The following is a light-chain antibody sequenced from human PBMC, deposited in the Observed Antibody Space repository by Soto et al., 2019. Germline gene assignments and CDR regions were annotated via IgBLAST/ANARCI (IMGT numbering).Light chain of an antibody. Sequence: QSALTQPPSASGSPGQSVTISCTGTSSDIGGYNYVSWYQQHPGKAPKLMIYEVTKRPSGVPDRFSGSKSGNTASLTVSGLQAADEADYYCTSYAGSNNLVFGTGTKV. J-gene: IGLJ1*01. CDR1: SSDIGGYNY. V-gene: IGLV2-8*01. CDR2: EVT. CDR3: TSYAGSNNLV.